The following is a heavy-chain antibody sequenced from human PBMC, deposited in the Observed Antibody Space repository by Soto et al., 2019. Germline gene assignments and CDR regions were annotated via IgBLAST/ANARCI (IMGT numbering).Heavy chain of an antibody. V-gene: IGHV4-59*01. CDR1: GGSISSYY. J-gene: IGHJ4*02. CDR2: IYYSGST. D-gene: IGHD5-12*01. Sequence: SETLSLTCTVSGGSISSYYWSWIRQPPGKGLEWIGYIYYSGSTNYNPSLKSRVTISVDTSKNQFSLKLSSVTAADTAVYYCARDGGGRDGYNLGYWGQGTLVTVSS. CDR3: ARDGGGRDGYNLGY.